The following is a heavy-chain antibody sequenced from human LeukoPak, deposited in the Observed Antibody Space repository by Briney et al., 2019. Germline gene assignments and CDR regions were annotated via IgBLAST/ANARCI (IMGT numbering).Heavy chain of an antibody. J-gene: IGHJ4*02. Sequence: GGSLRLSCAASGFTFSGSIMHWVRQASGKGLEWVGRIRSKTNSYATAYAASVKGRFAFSRDDSKNTAYLQMNSLKTEDTAVYYCATPATGTTFGYWGQGTLVTVSS. CDR1: GFTFSGSI. CDR3: ATPATGTTFGY. D-gene: IGHD1-1*01. CDR2: IRSKTNSYAT. V-gene: IGHV3-73*01.